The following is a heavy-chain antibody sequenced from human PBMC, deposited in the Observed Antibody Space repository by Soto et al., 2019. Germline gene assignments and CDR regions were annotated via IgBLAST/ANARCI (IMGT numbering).Heavy chain of an antibody. Sequence: PSETLSLTCTVSGGSLGSYYWSWIRQPPGKGLEWLGYVYYTGSTNYSPSLRSRVSISVDTSKNEFSLRLSSVTAADTAVYFCARSVAVPGAHIDYWGQGTQVTVSS. CDR3: ARSVAVPGAHIDY. V-gene: IGHV4-59*01. CDR2: VYYTGST. J-gene: IGHJ4*02. D-gene: IGHD6-19*01. CDR1: GGSLGSYY.